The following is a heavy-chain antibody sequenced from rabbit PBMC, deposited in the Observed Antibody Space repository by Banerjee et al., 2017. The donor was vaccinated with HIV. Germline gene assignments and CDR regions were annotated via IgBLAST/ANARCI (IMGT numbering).Heavy chain of an antibody. CDR2: IETTGSSTYT. CDR3: ASDGNGWGGDNL. V-gene: IGHV1S45*01. J-gene: IGHJ4*01. Sequence: QEQLEESGGDLVKPGASLTLTCTASGFSFSSSYYMCWVRQAPGRGLEWIACIETTGSSTYTYYANWAKGRFTISKTSSTTMTLQMTSLAAADTATYFCASDGNGWGGDNLWGQGTLVTVS. D-gene: IGHD4-1*01. CDR1: GFSFSSSYY.